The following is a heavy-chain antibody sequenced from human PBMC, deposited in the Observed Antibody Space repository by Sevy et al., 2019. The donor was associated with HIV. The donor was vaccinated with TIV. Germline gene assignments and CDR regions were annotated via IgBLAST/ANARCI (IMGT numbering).Heavy chain of an antibody. CDR2: ISGSGGST. CDR3: ATMGWELLLGSGWGRAFDI. J-gene: IGHJ3*02. Sequence: GGSLTLSCAASGFTFSSYAMSWVRQAPGKGLEWVSAISGSGGSTYYADSVKGRFTISRDNSKNTLYLQMNSLRAEDTAVYYCATMGWELLLGSGWGRAFDIWGQGTMVTVSS. V-gene: IGHV3-23*01. CDR1: GFTFSSYA. D-gene: IGHD1-26*01.